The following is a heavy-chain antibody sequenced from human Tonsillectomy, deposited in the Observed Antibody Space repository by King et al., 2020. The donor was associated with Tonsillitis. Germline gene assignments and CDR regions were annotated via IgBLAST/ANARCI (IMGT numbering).Heavy chain of an antibody. CDR2: IYYSGST. D-gene: IGHD3-22*01. CDR1: GGSISSSSYY. CDR3: ARHEGSGNYDSSGYYY. J-gene: IGHJ4*02. V-gene: IGHV4-39*01. Sequence: LQLQESGPGLVKPSETLSLTCTVSGGSISSSSYYWGWIRQPPGKGLEWIGSIYYSGSTYYNPSLKSRVTISVDTSKNQFSLKRSSVTAADTAVYYWARHEGSGNYDSSGYYYWGQGTLVTVSS.